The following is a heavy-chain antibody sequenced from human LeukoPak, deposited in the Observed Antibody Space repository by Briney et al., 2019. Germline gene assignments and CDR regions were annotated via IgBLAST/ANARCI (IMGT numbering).Heavy chain of an antibody. CDR3: ARAAAAGQFFDY. J-gene: IGHJ4*02. CDR2: ISTHNGKT. CDR1: GYPFSTYG. D-gene: IGHD6-13*01. Sequence: ASVKVSCKASGYPFSTYGISWVRQAPGQGLQWMAWISTHNGKTDYAQNFQDRVTVTRDTSTSTVYMELRSLRSDDTAVYYCARAAAAGQFFDYWGQGTLVTVSS. V-gene: IGHV1-18*01.